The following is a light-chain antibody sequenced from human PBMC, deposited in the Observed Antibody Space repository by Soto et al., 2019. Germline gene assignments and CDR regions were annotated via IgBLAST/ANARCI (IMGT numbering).Light chain of an antibody. CDR1: QDISTY. Sequence: DIKITQSPSSVSAYVGARVTITCRASQDISTYLAWYQQKPGKAPRILIFAASSLQSGVPFRFSGSCSGTDCTLTISSLQPEDVSMYYCQQSNIFPLTFGGGTMVDIK. V-gene: IGKV1-12*01. CDR3: QQSNIFPLT. CDR2: AAS. J-gene: IGKJ4*01.